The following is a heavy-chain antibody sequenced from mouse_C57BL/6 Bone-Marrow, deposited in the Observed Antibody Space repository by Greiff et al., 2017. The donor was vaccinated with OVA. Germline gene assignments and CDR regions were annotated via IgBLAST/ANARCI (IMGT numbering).Heavy chain of an antibody. CDR1: GYTFTSYW. Sequence: QVQLQQPGAELVKPGASVQMSCKASGYTFTSYWITWVKQRPGQGLEWIGDIYPGSGSTNYNAKFKSKATLTVDTSSSTAYMQLSSLTSEDSAVNYCARGYESSYYAMDYWGQGTSVTVSS. CDR2: IYPGSGST. J-gene: IGHJ4*01. V-gene: IGHV1-55*01. D-gene: IGHD2-2*01. CDR3: ARGYESSYYAMDY.